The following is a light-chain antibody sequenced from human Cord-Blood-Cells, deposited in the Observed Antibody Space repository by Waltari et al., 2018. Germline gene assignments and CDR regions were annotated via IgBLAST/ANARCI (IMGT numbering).Light chain of an antibody. CDR1: SSDVGSDNL. CDR3: CSYAGSSTLV. V-gene: IGLV2-23*01. Sequence: QSALTQPDSASGSPGQSITISCTGTSSDVGSDNLVSWYQQHPGKDPKLMIYAGSKRPSGVSNRFSCSKSGNTASLTISGLQAEDEADYYCCSYAGSSTLVFGGGTKLTVL. J-gene: IGLJ2*01. CDR2: AGS.